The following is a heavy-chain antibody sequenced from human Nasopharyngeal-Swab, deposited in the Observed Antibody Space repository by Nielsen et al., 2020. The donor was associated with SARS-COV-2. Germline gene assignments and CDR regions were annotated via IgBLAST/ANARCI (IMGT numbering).Heavy chain of an antibody. V-gene: IGHV1-3*01. Sequence: ASVNVSCKASGYTFTSYAMHWVRQAPGQRLEWMGWINAGNGNTKYSQKFQGRVTITRDTSASTAYMELSSLRSEDTAVYYCARVASYGSGKGTVDYWGQGTLVTVSS. CDR1: GYTFTSYA. CDR3: ARVASYGSGKGTVDY. CDR2: INAGNGNT. J-gene: IGHJ4*02. D-gene: IGHD3-10*01.